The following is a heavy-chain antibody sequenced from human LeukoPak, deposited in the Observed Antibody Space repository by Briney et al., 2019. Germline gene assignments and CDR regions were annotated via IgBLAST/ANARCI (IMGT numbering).Heavy chain of an antibody. CDR1: GFTFSGFY. Sequence: GGSLRLSCVASGFTFSGFYIHWVRQAPGKGLVWVSHINWDGSVTTYADSVRGRFTISRDNAKNTLYLQMDSLRAEDTAVYYCSRGGYSHAFDIWGLGTVVTVSS. D-gene: IGHD2-15*01. J-gene: IGHJ3*02. V-gene: IGHV3-74*01. CDR3: SRGGYSHAFDI. CDR2: INWDGSVT.